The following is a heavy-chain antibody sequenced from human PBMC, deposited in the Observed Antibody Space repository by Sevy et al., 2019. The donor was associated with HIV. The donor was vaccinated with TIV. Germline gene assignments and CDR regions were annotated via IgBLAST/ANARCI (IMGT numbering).Heavy chain of an antibody. J-gene: IGHJ4*02. D-gene: IGHD1-26*01. CDR1: GGSITSLY. CDR3: AGENAWGRGYS. CDR2: IYYNGHI. V-gene: IGHV4-59*11. Sequence: SETLSLTCTVSGGSITSLYWNWIRQPPGKGLEWFANIYYNGHINYNPSLKSRVTLSLDTSKNRFSLRLGSVTAADTAMYYCAGENAWGRGYSWGQGTLVTVSS.